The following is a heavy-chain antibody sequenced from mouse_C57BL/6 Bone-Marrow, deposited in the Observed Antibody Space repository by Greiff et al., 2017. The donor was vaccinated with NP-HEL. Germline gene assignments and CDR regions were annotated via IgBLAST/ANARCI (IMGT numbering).Heavy chain of an antibody. D-gene: IGHD2-12*01. V-gene: IGHV5-6*01. CDR2: ISSGGSYT. CDR1: GFTFSSYG. Sequence: EVQVVESGGDLVKPGGSLKLSCAASGFTFSSYGMSWVRQTPDKRLEWVATISSGGSYTYYPDSVKGRFTLSRDNAKNTLYLQMSSLKSEDTAMYYCATYSRSAWFAYWGQGTLVTVSA. J-gene: IGHJ3*01. CDR3: ATYSRSAWFAY.